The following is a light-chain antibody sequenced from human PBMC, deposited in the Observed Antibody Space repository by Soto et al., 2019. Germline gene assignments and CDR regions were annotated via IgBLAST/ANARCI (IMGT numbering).Light chain of an antibody. CDR2: WAS. CDR3: QQYYSTPWT. CDR1: QSVLSSSNNKNY. Sequence: DIVMTQSPDSLAVSLGERATINCKSSQSVLSSSNNKNYLTWYQQKLGQPPRLLIYWASTRESGVPDRFSGSGSGADFTLTINSLQAEDVAVYYCQQYYSTPWTFGQATKVEIK. J-gene: IGKJ1*01. V-gene: IGKV4-1*01.